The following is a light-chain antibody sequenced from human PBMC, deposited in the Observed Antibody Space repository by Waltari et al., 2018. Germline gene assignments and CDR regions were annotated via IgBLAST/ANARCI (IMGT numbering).Light chain of an antibody. Sequence: IVLTQSPDTLSLSPGERATLSCRASQSVTSICLAWYQQKPGQAPRLLIYGTSTRATGFPDRFSGSGSGTDFTLTISRLEPEDSAVYHCQQYDGSAVTFGGGTKVEIK. CDR1: QSVTSIC. CDR2: GTS. J-gene: IGKJ4*01. V-gene: IGKV3-20*01. CDR3: QQYDGSAVT.